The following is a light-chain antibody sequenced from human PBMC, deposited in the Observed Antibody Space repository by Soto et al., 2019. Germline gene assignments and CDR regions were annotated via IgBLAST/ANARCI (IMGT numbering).Light chain of an antibody. Sequence: QSVLTQPPSVSEAPGQRVTISCTGTSADIGAGYDVHWYQQYPGKSPKLLIYEVTHRPSGVSNRFSGSKSGNTASLTISGLQAEDEADYYCSSYTISNTLPFVFGTGTKLTVL. CDR3: SSYTISNTLPFV. CDR2: EVT. J-gene: IGLJ1*01. CDR1: SADIGAGYD. V-gene: IGLV2-14*01.